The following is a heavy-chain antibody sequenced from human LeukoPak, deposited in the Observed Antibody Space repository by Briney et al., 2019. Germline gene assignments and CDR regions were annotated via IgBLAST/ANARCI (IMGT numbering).Heavy chain of an antibody. CDR1: GFTLSSYW. CDR2: IKQDGSEK. J-gene: IGHJ6*02. Sequence: GGSLRLSCAASGFTLSSYWMSWVRQAPGKGLEWVANIKQDGSEKYYVDSVKGRFTISRDNAKNSLYLQMNSLRAEDTAVYYCARESYCGGDCSDYYYYGMDVWGQGTTVTVSS. D-gene: IGHD2-21*02. V-gene: IGHV3-7*01. CDR3: ARESYCGGDCSDYYYYGMDV.